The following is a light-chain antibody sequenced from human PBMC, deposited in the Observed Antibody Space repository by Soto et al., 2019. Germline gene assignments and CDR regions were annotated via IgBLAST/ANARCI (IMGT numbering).Light chain of an antibody. CDR3: QQANTFPST. Sequence: DIQMTQSPSYVSASVGDRVTITCRASQDISSWLAWYQHKPGKAPKLLIYAASNLQGGVPSRFSGSGSGTDFTLTIRGLQPEDFATYYCQQANTFPSTFGQGTRLDIK. CDR2: AAS. J-gene: IGKJ5*01. CDR1: QDISSW. V-gene: IGKV1D-12*01.